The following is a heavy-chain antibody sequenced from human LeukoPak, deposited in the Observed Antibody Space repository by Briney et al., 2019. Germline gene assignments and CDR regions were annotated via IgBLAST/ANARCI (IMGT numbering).Heavy chain of an antibody. D-gene: IGHD4-17*01. J-gene: IGHJ3*02. V-gene: IGHV4-59*01. CDR1: GGSISSYY. Sequence: SETLSLTCTVSGGSISSYYWSWIRQPPGKGLEWIGYIYYSGSTNYNPSLKSRVTISVDTSKNQFPLKLSSVTAADTAVYYCARALDYGDYGKDDAFDIWGQGTMVTVSS. CDR2: IYYSGST. CDR3: ARALDYGDYGKDDAFDI.